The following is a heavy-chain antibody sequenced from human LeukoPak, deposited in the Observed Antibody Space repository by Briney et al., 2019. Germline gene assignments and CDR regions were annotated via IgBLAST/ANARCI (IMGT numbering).Heavy chain of an antibody. Sequence: PGGSLRRSCAASGFTFSSYAMHWVRQAPGKGLEYVSAISSNGGSTYYANSVKGRFTISRDNSKNTLYLQMGSLRAEDMAVYYCAREGMVAPFDYWGQGTLVTVSS. CDR3: AREGMVAPFDY. CDR2: ISSNGGST. D-gene: IGHD1-26*01. J-gene: IGHJ4*02. V-gene: IGHV3-64*01. CDR1: GFTFSSYA.